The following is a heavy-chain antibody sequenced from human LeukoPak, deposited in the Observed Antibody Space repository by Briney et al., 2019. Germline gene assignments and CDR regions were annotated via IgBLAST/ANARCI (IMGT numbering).Heavy chain of an antibody. V-gene: IGHV1-2*06. Sequence: ASVKVSCKASGYTFTGYYIHWVRQAPGQGLEWMGRINPSSGVTTYVQKFQGRVTMTRDTSISTAYMELSRLRPDDTAVYYCATRGGANTLNYWGQGTLVTVSS. CDR1: GYTFTGYY. J-gene: IGHJ4*02. D-gene: IGHD4/OR15-4a*01. CDR2: INPSSGVT. CDR3: ATRGGANTLNY.